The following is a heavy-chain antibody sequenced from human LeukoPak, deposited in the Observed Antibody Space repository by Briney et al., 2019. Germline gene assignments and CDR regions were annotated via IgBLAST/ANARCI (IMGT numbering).Heavy chain of an antibody. CDR2: IYPGDSDT. D-gene: IGHD6-13*01. CDR3: ASIRYSRSWYNWFDP. Sequence: GESLKISCMGSGYSFTSYCIGRVRQMPGKGLEWMGIIYPGDSDTRYSTSCQGTVTISADQSLSTASLQGSSLKASDTAMYYFASIRYSRSWYNWFDPWGQGTLVTVCS. V-gene: IGHV5-51*01. J-gene: IGHJ5*02. CDR1: GYSFTSYC.